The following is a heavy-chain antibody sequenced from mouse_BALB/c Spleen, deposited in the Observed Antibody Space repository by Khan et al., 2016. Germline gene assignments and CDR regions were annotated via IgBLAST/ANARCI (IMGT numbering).Heavy chain of an antibody. J-gene: IGHJ4*01. CDR3: ASYAYFAMDY. V-gene: IGHV2-6-7*01. CDR1: GFSLTGYG. Sequence: QVQLKQSGPGLVAPSQSLSITCTVTGFSLTGYGVNWVRQPPGKGLEWLGVIWSDGSTAYNSALKSRLSISKDNSKSQVFLKMNSLQTDDTAIYYYASYAYFAMDYWGQGTSVTASS. CDR2: IWSDGST.